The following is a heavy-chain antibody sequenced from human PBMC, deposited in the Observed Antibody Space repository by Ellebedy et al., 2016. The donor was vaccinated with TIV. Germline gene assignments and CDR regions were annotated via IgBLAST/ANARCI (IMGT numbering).Heavy chain of an antibody. CDR1: GGSVNTHDFY. D-gene: IGHD6-19*01. CDR3: ARDFQW. J-gene: IGHJ4*02. V-gene: IGHV4-39*07. CDR2: LYYSGPT. Sequence: SETLSLTCSVSGGSVNTHDFYWGWIRQPPGKGLEWIGSLYYSGPTYYSPSLKGRVTISVDTSKNQFSLNLNSVVAADTAVYYCARDFQWWGQGTLVTVSS.